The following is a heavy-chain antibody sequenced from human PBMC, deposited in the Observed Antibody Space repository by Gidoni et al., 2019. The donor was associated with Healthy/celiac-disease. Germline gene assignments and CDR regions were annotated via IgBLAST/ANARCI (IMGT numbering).Heavy chain of an antibody. CDR2: ISSSSSYI. CDR3: ARDFYRSLNYDSSGYLYY. Sequence: EVQLVESGGGLVKPGGSLRLSCAASGFTFSSYTMNWVRQAPGKGLEWVSSISSSSSYIYYADSVKGRFTISRDNAKNSLYLQMNSLRAEDTAVYYCARDFYRSLNYDSSGYLYYWGQGTLVTVSS. V-gene: IGHV3-21*01. D-gene: IGHD3-22*01. CDR1: GFTFSSYT. J-gene: IGHJ4*02.